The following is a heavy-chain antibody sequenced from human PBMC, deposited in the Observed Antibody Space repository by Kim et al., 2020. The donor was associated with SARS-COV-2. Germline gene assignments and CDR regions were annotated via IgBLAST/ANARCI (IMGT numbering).Heavy chain of an antibody. CDR3: ARVWSQQTYYYDSSGYWYFGY. CDR1: GGSISSGGYY. V-gene: IGHV4-31*03. CDR2: IYYSGST. Sequence: SETLSLTCTVSGGSISSGGYYWSWIRQHPGKGLEWIGYIYYSGSTYYNPSLKSRVTISVDTSKNQFSLKLSSVTAADTAVYYCARVWSQQTYYYDSSGYWYFGYWGQGTLVTVSS. D-gene: IGHD3-22*01. J-gene: IGHJ4*02.